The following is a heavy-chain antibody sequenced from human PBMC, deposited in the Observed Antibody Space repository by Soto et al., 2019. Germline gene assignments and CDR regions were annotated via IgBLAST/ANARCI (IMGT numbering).Heavy chain of an antibody. D-gene: IGHD2-15*01. V-gene: IGHV3-23*01. CDR1: GFTFSSYA. CDR2: ISGSGGST. Sequence: GGSLRLSCAASGFTFSSYAMSWVRQAPGKGLEWVSAISGSGGSTYYADSVKGRFTISRDNSKNTLYLQMNSLRAEDTAVYYCAKEGCSGGSCFYGFNWFDPWGQGTLVTVSS. J-gene: IGHJ5*02. CDR3: AKEGCSGGSCFYGFNWFDP.